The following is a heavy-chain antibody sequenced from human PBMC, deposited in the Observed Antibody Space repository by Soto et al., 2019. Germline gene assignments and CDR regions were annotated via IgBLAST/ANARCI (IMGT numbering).Heavy chain of an antibody. CDR1: GYTFTSYD. CDR3: ARLKMVRGVIWHYYSGMDV. CDR2: MNPNSGNT. J-gene: IGHJ6*02. Sequence: QVQLVQSGAEVKKPGASVKVSCKASGYTFTSYDINWVRQATGQGLEWMGWMNPNSGNTGYAQKFQSRVTMTRNTSISTAYMELSSLRSEDTAVYYCARLKMVRGVIWHYYSGMDVWGQVTTVTVSS. D-gene: IGHD3-10*01. V-gene: IGHV1-8*01.